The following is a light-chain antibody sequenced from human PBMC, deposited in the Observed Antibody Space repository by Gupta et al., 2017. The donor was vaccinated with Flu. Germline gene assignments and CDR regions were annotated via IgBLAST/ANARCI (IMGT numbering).Light chain of an antibody. CDR2: RAS. V-gene: IGKV3-15*01. J-gene: IGKJ4*01. CDR3: QQYDNWRALT. Sequence: ATLSVSPGERATLSCRASQSISSNLVWYQQKPGQAPRLLIYRASTRATGIPARFSGSGSGTEFTLTISSLQSEDFAVYYCQQYDNWRALTFGGGTKVEIK. CDR1: QSISSN.